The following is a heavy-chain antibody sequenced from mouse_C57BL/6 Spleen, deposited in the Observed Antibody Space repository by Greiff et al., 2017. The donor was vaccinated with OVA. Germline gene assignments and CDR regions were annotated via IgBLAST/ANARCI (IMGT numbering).Heavy chain of an antibody. D-gene: IGHD2-5*01. V-gene: IGHV1-34*01. J-gene: IGHJ2*01. CDR3: ARGGAYSNYLDY. Sequence: VQLQQSGPELVKPGASVKMSCKASGYTFTDYYMHWVKQSHGKSLEWIGYIYPNNGGNGYNQKFKGKATLTVDNSYSTDYMEFRSLTSEDSEGYYCARGGAYSNYLDYWGQGTTLTVSS. CDR1: GYTFTDYY. CDR2: IYPNNGGN.